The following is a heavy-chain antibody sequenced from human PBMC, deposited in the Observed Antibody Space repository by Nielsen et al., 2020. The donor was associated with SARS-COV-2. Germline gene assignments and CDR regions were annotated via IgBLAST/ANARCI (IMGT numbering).Heavy chain of an antibody. Sequence: ASVKVSCKASGYTYSRYGISWLRQAPGQGLEWMGWISADDGDTKYAQKVKGRMTMTIDTSASTAYMDLTSLTSDDTAVYYCARDSGQWRAGMDVWGQGTTVTVSS. J-gene: IGHJ6*02. CDR3: ARDSGQWRAGMDV. D-gene: IGHD6-19*01. CDR2: ISADDGDT. CDR1: GYTYSRYG. V-gene: IGHV1-18*04.